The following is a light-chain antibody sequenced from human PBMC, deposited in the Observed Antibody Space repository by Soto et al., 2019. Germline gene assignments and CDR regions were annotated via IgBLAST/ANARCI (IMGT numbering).Light chain of an antibody. CDR3: QQYSRWPLT. CDR1: QSVHSN. V-gene: IGKV3-15*01. J-gene: IGKJ4*01. CDR2: VAS. Sequence: EIVMTQSPATLYVSPGERATLSCRAMQSVHSNLAWYQQKPCQAPRLISYVASTRATRVPARFSGSGSGTEFTLTILSLKSEDFAVYYCQQYSRWPLTFGGGTKMEIK.